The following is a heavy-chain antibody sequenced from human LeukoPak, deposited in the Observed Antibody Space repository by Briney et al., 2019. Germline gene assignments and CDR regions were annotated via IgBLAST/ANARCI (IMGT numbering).Heavy chain of an antibody. CDR1: GDSVSSNSTA. CDR3: ASSQGEWEPFVY. D-gene: IGHD1-26*01. CDR2: ACYRCTWYN. Sequence: SQTLSLTCAISGDSVSSNSTAWNWIRQSPSRGLEWLGRACYRCTWYNDYAVSVKSRITINPDTSKNQFSLQLNSVTPEDTAVYYCASSQGEWEPFVYWGQGALVTVSS. V-gene: IGHV6-1*01. J-gene: IGHJ4*02.